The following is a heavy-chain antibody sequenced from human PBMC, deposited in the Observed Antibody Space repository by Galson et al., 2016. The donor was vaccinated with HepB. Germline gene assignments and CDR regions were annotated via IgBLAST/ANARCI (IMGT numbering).Heavy chain of an antibody. V-gene: IGHV3-23*01. CDR1: GFTFSSYA. CDR2: ISGSGGST. CDR3: AKDGRSGYPPSYFAGYYFDY. D-gene: IGHD1-26*01. Sequence: SLRLSCAASGFTFSSYAMSWVRQAPRKGLEWVSAISGSGGSTYYADSVKGRFTISRDNSKNTLYLQMNSLRAEDTAVYYCAKDGRSGYPPSYFAGYYFDYRGQGTLVTVSS. J-gene: IGHJ4*02.